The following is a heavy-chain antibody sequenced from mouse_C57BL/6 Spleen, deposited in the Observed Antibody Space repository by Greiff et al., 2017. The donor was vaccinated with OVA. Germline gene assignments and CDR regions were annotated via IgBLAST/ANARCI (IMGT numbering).Heavy chain of an antibody. CDR2: IDPSDSET. J-gene: IGHJ4*01. CDR3: ARGSYYGSSYVGYAMDY. D-gene: IGHD1-1*01. V-gene: IGHV1-52*01. CDR1: GYTITSYW. Sequence: VQLQQPGAELVRPGSSVKLSCKASGYTITSYWMHWVKQRPIQGLEWIGNIDPSDSETHYNQKFKDKATLTVDKSSSTAYMQLSSLTSEDSAVYYCARGSYYGSSYVGYAMDYWGQGTSVTVSS.